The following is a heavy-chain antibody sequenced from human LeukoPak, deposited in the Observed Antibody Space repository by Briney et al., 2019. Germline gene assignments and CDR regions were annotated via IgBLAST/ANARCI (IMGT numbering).Heavy chain of an antibody. V-gene: IGHV3-7*01. Sequence: GGSLRLSCAASGFTFTDYWMSWVRQAPGKGLEWVAFIRKRGIETNYVDSVKGRFTITRDNARNSLFLQMNSLRAEDTAVYYCAREDGYCSGGNCYSYFVSWGQGTLVTGSS. CDR1: GFTFTDYW. CDR3: AREDGYCSGGNCYSYFVS. J-gene: IGHJ4*02. D-gene: IGHD2-15*01. CDR2: IRKRGIET.